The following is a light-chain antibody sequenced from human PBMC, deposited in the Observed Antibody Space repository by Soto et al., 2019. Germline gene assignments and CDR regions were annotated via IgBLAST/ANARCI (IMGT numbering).Light chain of an antibody. Sequence: DIQMTQSPSSLSASVGDRVTITCRASESIRNNLNWYQQKPGKAPKLLIYAASTLQSGVPSRFSGGGSGTEFPLSLGTLQPEDFTPYYCQQTYSTPRGAFGQGTKV. V-gene: IGKV1-39*01. CDR1: ESIRNN. CDR3: QQTYSTPRGA. CDR2: AAS. J-gene: IGKJ1*01.